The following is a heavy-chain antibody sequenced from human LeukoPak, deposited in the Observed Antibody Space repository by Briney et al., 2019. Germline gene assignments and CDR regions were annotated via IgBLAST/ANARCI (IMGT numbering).Heavy chain of an antibody. V-gene: IGHV3-74*01. Sequence: PGGSLRLSCAASGFTFSSYGMSWVRQAPGKGLVWVSRINSDGSSTSYADSVKGRFTISRDNAKNTLYLQMNSLRAEDTAVYYCAREGVDDYYYMDVWGKGTTVTISS. CDR3: AREGVDDYYYMDV. CDR2: INSDGSST. D-gene: IGHD3-16*01. J-gene: IGHJ6*03. CDR1: GFTFSSYG.